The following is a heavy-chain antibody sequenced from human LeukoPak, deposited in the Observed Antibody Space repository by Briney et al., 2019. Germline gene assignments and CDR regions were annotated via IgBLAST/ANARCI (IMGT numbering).Heavy chain of an antibody. CDR1: GGSMSSYY. Sequence: SETLSLTCTVSGGSMSSYYWSWIRQPPGKGLEWIGYIYYSGSTKYNPSLKSRVTISVDTSKNQFSLKLRSVTAADTAVYYCARGARAGYNLEPFDYWGQGTLVTVSS. D-gene: IGHD5-24*01. V-gene: IGHV4-59*08. CDR2: IYYSGST. J-gene: IGHJ4*02. CDR3: ARGARAGYNLEPFDY.